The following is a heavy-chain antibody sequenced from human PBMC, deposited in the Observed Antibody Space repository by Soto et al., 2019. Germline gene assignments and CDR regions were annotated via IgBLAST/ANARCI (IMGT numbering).Heavy chain of an antibody. V-gene: IGHV1-2*02. CDR2: INPDSGAT. Sequence: ASVKVSCKASGYTFSGYYLHWVRQAPGQGLEWMGSINPDSGATNYAQKFQGRVTMTRDTSISTANMEVNRLTSDDTAVYFCARDLRGDYVYLDPWGQGTLVTAPQ. J-gene: IGHJ5*02. CDR3: ARDLRGDYVYLDP. CDR1: GYTFSGYY. D-gene: IGHD3-10*01.